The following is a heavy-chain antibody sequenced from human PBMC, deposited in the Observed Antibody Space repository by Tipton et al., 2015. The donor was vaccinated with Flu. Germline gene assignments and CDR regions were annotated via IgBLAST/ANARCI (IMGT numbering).Heavy chain of an antibody. CDR2: IYYGGST. CDR1: GGSISSYY. V-gene: IGHV4-59*01. Sequence: TLSLTCTVSGGSISSYYWSWIRQPPGKGLEWIGYIYYGGSTNYNPSLKSRVTISVDTSKNQFSLKLSSVTAADTAVYYCARDRGLYGMDVWGQGTTVTVSS. D-gene: IGHD3-10*01. CDR3: ARDRGLYGMDV. J-gene: IGHJ6*02.